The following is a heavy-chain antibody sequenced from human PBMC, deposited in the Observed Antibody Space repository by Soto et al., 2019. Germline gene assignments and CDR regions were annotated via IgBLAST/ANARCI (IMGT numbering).Heavy chain of an antibody. Sequence: SETLLLNSTFSGVFISNREQYLSWIRQPPGKGLEWIGYIYNSGSTKYNPSLNSRVTISVDTSKNQFSLTVTSVTAADTAVYYCARRIVATETFGYWGQGTPVTVSA. CDR2: IYNSGST. CDR3: ARRIVATETFGY. CDR1: GVFISNREQY. V-gene: IGHV4-30-4*02. J-gene: IGHJ4*02. D-gene: IGHD5-12*01.